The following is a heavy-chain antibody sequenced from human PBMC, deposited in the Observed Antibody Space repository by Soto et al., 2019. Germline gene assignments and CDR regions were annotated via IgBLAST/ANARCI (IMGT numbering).Heavy chain of an antibody. CDR1: GFTFSNYA. D-gene: IGHD4-17*01. CDR3: ANYCTTLTTGFDF. CDR2: ISSDGSEK. V-gene: IGHV3-30*18. J-gene: IGHJ4*02. Sequence: GESLRLSCVASGFTFSNYAMHWVRQAPGKGLGWVAVISSDGSEKYYLDSVRDRFAISRENSKNTLYLQMNNLRPEDTAMYYCANYCTTLTTGFDFWGQGALVTVSS.